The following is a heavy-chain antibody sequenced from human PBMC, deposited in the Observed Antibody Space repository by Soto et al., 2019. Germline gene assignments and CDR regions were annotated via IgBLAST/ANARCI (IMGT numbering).Heavy chain of an antibody. CDR1: GFTFSNAW. J-gene: IGHJ4*02. V-gene: IGHV3-15*01. CDR3: TTDEPLYGGFDY. CDR2: IKSKTDGGTT. D-gene: IGHD4-17*01. Sequence: EVQLVESGGGLVKPGGSLRLSCAASGFTFSNAWMSWVRQAPGKGLEWVGRIKSKTDGGTTDYAAPVKGRFTISRDDSKNTLYLQMNSLKTEDTAVYYCTTDEPLYGGFDYWGQGTLVTVSS.